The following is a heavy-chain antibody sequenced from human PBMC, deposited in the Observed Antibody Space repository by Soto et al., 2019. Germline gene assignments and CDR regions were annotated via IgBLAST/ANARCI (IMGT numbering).Heavy chain of an antibody. Sequence: QVQLVQSGAEVKKPGASVKVSCKASGYTFTSYDINWVRQATGQGLEWMGWMNPNSGNTGYAQKFQGRVTMTRNTSISKAYMELSSLRSEDKEVYYCARVDNDYVWGSYRYTDYWGQGTLVTVSS. J-gene: IGHJ4*02. V-gene: IGHV1-8*01. CDR2: MNPNSGNT. CDR1: GYTFTSYD. CDR3: ARVDNDYVWGSYRYTDY. D-gene: IGHD3-16*02.